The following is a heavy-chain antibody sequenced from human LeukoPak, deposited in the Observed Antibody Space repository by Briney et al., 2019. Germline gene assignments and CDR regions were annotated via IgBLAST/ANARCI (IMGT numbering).Heavy chain of an antibody. CDR2: IIPIFGTA. CDR1: GGTFSSYA. Sequence: GASVKVSCKASGGTFSSYAISWVRQAPGQGLEWMGGIIPIFGTANYAQKFQGRVTITTDESTSTAYMELSSLRSEDTAVYYCARGPGGSPGSYFDHWGQGALVTVSS. D-gene: IGHD1-26*01. CDR3: ARGPGGSPGSYFDH. V-gene: IGHV1-69*05. J-gene: IGHJ4*02.